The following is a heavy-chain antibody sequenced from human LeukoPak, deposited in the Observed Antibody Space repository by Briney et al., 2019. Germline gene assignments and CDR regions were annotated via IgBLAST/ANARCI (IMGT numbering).Heavy chain of an antibody. CDR3: AKKRVQLECFDY. V-gene: IGHV3-23*01. Sequence: PGGTLTLSCAASGLTFNSYAMSWVRQAPGKGLEWVSAISGSGGSTYYADSVKGRFTISRDNSKNTLYLQMNSLRAEDTAVYYCAKKRVQLECFDYWGQGTLVTVSS. D-gene: IGHD1-1*01. J-gene: IGHJ4*02. CDR2: ISGSGGST. CDR1: GLTFNSYA.